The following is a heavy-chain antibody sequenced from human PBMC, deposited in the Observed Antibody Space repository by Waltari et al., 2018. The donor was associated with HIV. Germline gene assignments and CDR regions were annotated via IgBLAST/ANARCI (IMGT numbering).Heavy chain of an antibody. CDR2: INHSGST. V-gene: IGHV4-34*01. J-gene: IGHJ5*02. CDR3: ARRAGPGSWFDP. CDR1: GGSFSGYY. D-gene: IGHD2-15*01. Sequence: VQLQQWGAGLLKPSETLSLTCAVYGGSFSGYYWSWIRQPPGKGLEWIGEINHSGSTNYNPSLKSRVTISVDTSKNQFSLKLSSVTAADTAVYYCARRAGPGSWFDPWGQGTLVTVSS.